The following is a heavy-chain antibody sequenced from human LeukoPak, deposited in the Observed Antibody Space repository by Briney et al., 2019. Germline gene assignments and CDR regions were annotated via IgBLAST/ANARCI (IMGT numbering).Heavy chain of an antibody. Sequence: GGSLRLPCVASGFTFSSYRMRCVRQAPGKGLKGVSFISSSSSTIYYADSVKGRFTISRDNAKTSLYLQMNSMRDEDTAVYYCASDLCSGCPLGYWGPGTLVTVSS. CDR1: GFTFSSYR. CDR3: ASDLCSGCPLGY. D-gene: IGHD6-19*01. J-gene: IGHJ4*02. CDR2: ISSSSSTI. V-gene: IGHV3-48*02.